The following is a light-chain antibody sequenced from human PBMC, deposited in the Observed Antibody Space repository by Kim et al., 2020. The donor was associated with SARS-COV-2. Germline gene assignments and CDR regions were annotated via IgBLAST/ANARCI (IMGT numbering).Light chain of an antibody. V-gene: IGLV3-1*01. Sequence: SVAPGQTASITCSGDKLGDRYVCWYQQKPGQSPVLVIYGENRRPSGIPERFSGSNSGNTATLTISGTQTMDEADYYCQAWDSSTVLFGGWTQLTVL. CDR3: QAWDSSTVL. CDR2: GEN. J-gene: IGLJ2*01. CDR1: KLGDRY.